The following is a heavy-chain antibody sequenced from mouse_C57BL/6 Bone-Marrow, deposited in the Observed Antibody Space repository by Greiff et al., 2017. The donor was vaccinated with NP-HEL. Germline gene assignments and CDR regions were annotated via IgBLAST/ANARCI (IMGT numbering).Heavy chain of an antibody. CDR2: IWRGGST. CDR1: GFSLTSYG. Sequence: QVQLKESGPGLVQPSQSLSITCTVSGFSLTSYGVHWVRQSPGKGLAWLGVIWRGGSTDYNAAFMSRLSITKDNSKSQVFFKMNSLQADDTAIYYCAKRGIGNYYAMDYWGQGTSVTVSS. J-gene: IGHJ4*01. CDR3: AKRGIGNYYAMDY. D-gene: IGHD4-1*01. V-gene: IGHV2-5*01.